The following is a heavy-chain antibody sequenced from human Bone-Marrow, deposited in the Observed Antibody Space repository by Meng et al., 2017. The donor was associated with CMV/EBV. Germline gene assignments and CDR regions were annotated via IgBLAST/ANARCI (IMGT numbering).Heavy chain of an antibody. D-gene: IGHD1-26*01. CDR1: GGSIRGRTDD. Sequence: CTVWGGSIRGRTDDWAWSRQNPGKGREWIGRKKYGESTYINPSLKSRVTISVDTSKNQFSLKLSSVTAAETAVYYCGRSTGAAAYDPWGQGTLVTVSS. CDR3: GRSTGAAAYDP. CDR2: KKYGEST. J-gene: IGHJ5*02. V-gene: IGHV4-39*01.